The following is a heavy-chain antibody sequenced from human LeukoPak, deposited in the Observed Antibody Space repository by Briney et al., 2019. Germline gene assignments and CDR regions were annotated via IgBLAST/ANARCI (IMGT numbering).Heavy chain of an antibody. Sequence: GGSLRLSCAASGFTFSNYAMSWVRQAPGKGLEWVSAISSSGGSTYYADSVKGRFTISRDKSKNTLYLQVHSLRAEDTAVYYCAKDCSGDRCYSNYFGYWGQGTLVTVSS. CDR3: AKDCSGDRCYSNYFGY. CDR1: GFTFSNYA. V-gene: IGHV3-23*01. CDR2: ISSSGGST. D-gene: IGHD2-15*01. J-gene: IGHJ4*02.